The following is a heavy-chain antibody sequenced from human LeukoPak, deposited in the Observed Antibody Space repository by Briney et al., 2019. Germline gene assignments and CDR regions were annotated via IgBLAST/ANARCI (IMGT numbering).Heavy chain of an antibody. V-gene: IGHV3-23*01. CDR3: ARHDSFIPY. J-gene: IGHJ4*02. CDR1: GSTFNYYA. CDR2: ISDSGGST. Sequence: GGSLRLSCAASGSTFNYYAMSWVRQAPGKGLEWVSGISDSGGSTYYTDSVKGRFTISRDNSKNTVYLQMNNLRAEDTAVYFCARHDSFIPYWGQGSLVTVSS. D-gene: IGHD5-18*01.